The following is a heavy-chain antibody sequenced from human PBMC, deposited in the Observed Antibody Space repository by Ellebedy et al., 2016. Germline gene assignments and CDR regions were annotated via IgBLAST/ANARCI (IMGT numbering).Heavy chain of an antibody. V-gene: IGHV4-39*01. D-gene: IGHD3/OR15-3a*01. CDR2: LRYLGNI. CDR1: GVSITTSPSY. J-gene: IGHJ3*01. Sequence: SETLSLTXVVSGVSITTSPSYWGWIRQTPGKGLEWLGSLRYLGNIYYNPSLKSRVTKSVDTSRNQFSLTLRSVTAADTAVYFCARHMGEDYGFLSSGLDSWGPGKKVTV. CDR3: ARHMGEDYGFLSSGLDS.